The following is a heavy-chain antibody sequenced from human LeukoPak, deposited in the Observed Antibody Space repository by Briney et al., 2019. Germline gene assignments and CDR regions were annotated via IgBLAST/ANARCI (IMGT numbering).Heavy chain of an antibody. J-gene: IGHJ6*02. CDR2: ISYDGSNK. Sequence: GGSLRLSCAASGFTFSSYAMHWVRQAPGKGLEWVAVISYDGSNKYYADSVKGRFTISRDNSKNTLYLQMNSLRAEDTAVYYCARSLTIFGVVMIAYGMDVWGQGTTVTVSS. CDR3: ARSLTIFGVVMIAYGMDV. CDR1: GFTFSSYA. D-gene: IGHD3-3*01. V-gene: IGHV3-30-3*01.